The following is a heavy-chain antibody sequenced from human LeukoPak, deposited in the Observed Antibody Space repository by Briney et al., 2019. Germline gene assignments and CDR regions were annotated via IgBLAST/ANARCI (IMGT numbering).Heavy chain of an antibody. D-gene: IGHD6-19*01. Sequence: SETLSLTCAVYGGSFSGYYWSWIRQPPGKGLEWIGEINHSGSTNYNPSLKSRVTISVDTSKNQFSLKLSSVTAADTAVYYCARVNSSGCDYWGQGALVTVSS. CDR1: GGSFSGYY. CDR2: INHSGST. J-gene: IGHJ4*02. CDR3: ARVNSSGCDY. V-gene: IGHV4-34*01.